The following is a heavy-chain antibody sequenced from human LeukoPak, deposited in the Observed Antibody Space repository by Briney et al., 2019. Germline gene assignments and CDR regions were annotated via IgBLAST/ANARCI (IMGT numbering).Heavy chain of an antibody. D-gene: IGHD6-19*01. CDR3: ATPGYSSGWYVGGLKF. J-gene: IGHJ4*02. CDR2: ISGSGGST. CDR1: GYSISSGYY. Sequence: ETLSLTCTVSGYSISSGYYWGWIRQAPGKGLEWVSAISGSGGSTYYADSVKGRFTISRDNSKNTLYLQMNSLRAEDTAVYYCATPGYSSGWYVGGLKFWGQGTLVTVSS. V-gene: IGHV3-23*01.